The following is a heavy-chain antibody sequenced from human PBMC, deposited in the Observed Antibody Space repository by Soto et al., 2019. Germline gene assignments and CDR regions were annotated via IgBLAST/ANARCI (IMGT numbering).Heavy chain of an antibody. Sequence: SGPTLVNPTQTLTLTCTFSGFSLSTSGVCVSWIRQPPGKALEWLALIDWDDDKYYSTSLKTRLTISKDTSKNQVVLTMTNMDPVDTATYYCARIISSSWYPPLEYYYYGMDVWGQGTTVTVSS. CDR2: IDWDDDK. D-gene: IGHD6-13*01. J-gene: IGHJ6*02. CDR3: ARIISSSWYPPLEYYYYGMDV. CDR1: GFSLSTSGVC. V-gene: IGHV2-70*01.